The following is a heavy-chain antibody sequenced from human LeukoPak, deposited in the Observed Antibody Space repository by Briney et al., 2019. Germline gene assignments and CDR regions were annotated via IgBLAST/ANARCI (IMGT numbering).Heavy chain of an antibody. CDR3: AREGDYYDSSGYWDDAFDI. CDR1: GGTFSSYA. D-gene: IGHD3-22*01. Sequence: SVKVSCKASGGTFSSYAISWVRQAPGQGLEWMGGIIPIFGTANYAQKFQGRVTITADESTSTAYMELSGLRSEDTAVYYCAREGDYYDSSGYWDDAFDIWGQGTMVTVSS. CDR2: IIPIFGTA. J-gene: IGHJ3*02. V-gene: IGHV1-69*13.